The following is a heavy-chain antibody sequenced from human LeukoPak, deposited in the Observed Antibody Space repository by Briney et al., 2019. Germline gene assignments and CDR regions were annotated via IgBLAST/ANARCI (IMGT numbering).Heavy chain of an antibody. CDR1: GYSFISYD. CDR2: VSPNSGKT. D-gene: IGHD3-10*01. CDR3: ARSVRSGGVRDPFDV. V-gene: IGHV1-8*01. Sequence: ASVKVSCKGSGYSFISYDINWVRQAPRQGLEWMGWVSPNSGKTGFLPKFQGRIALTTNTPAETEYMELHSLTSADSALYFCARSVRSGGVRDPFDVWGQGSMVIVSS. J-gene: IGHJ3*01.